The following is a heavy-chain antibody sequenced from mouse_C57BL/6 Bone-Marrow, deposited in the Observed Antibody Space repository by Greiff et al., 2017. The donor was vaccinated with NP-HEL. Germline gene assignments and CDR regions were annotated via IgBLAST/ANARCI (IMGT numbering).Heavy chain of an antibody. J-gene: IGHJ1*03. CDR3: AKEITTVVAKDWYFDV. CDR1: GFSLTSYG. D-gene: IGHD1-1*01. Sequence: QVQLKQSGPGLVQPSQSLSITCTVSGFSLTSYGVHWVRQSPGKGLEWLGVIWRGGSTDYNAAFMSRLSITKDNSKSQVFFKMNSLQADDTAIYYCAKEITTVVAKDWYFDVWGTGTTVTVSS. CDR2: IWRGGST. V-gene: IGHV2-5*01.